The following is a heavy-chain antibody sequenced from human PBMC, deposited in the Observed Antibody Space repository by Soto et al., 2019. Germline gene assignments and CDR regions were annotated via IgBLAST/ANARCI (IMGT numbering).Heavy chain of an antibody. Sequence: EVQLVESGGGLVQPGGSLRLSCAASGFTFSGYWMGWVRQAPGKGLEWVASIMKDGGVKKYVDSVKGRFTISRDNTKNLLFQQMNSLRAEDTAVYYCARDSDYYKADSWGQGTLVTVSS. V-gene: IGHV3-7*01. J-gene: IGHJ5*01. CDR2: IMKDGGVK. D-gene: IGHD2-21*02. CDR1: GFTFSGYW. CDR3: ARDSDYYKADS.